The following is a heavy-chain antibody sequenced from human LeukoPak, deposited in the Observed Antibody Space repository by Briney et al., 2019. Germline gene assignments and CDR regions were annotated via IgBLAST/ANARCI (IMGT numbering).Heavy chain of an antibody. D-gene: IGHD2-2*02. CDR1: GFTFSSYS. Sequence: GGSLRLSCAASGFTFSSYSMNWVRQAPGKGLEWVSYISSSSSTIYYADSVKGRFTISRDNAKNSLYLQMNSLRAEDTAVYYCAKDRGASCYNIFDYWGQGILVTVSS. CDR2: ISSSSSTI. V-gene: IGHV3-48*01. CDR3: AKDRGASCYNIFDY. J-gene: IGHJ4*02.